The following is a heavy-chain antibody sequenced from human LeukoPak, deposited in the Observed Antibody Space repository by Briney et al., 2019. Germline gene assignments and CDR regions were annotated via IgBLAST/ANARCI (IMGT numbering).Heavy chain of an antibody. Sequence: GGSLRLSCAASGFTFSTYSMNWVRQAPGKGLEWVSYITSGSSPIYYADSVKGRFTISRDNAKNSLYLQMNSLSDEDTAVYYCARRAYGDDSFDYWGQGTLVTVSS. CDR1: GFTFSTYS. D-gene: IGHD4-17*01. J-gene: IGHJ4*02. CDR3: ARRAYGDDSFDY. V-gene: IGHV3-48*02. CDR2: ITSGSSPI.